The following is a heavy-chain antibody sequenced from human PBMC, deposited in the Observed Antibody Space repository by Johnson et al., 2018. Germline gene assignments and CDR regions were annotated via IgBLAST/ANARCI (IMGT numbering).Heavy chain of an antibody. V-gene: IGHV3-30*18. Sequence: VQLVESGGGVVQPGRSLRLSCAASGFTFSSYAMSWVRQAPGKGLEWVAVISYDGSNKYYADSVKGRFTISRDNSKNTLYLQMNSLRAEDTAVYYCAKDQELIHYYYYGMDVWGQVTTVTVSS. D-gene: IGHD1-7*01. CDR2: ISYDGSNK. J-gene: IGHJ6*02. CDR3: AKDQELIHYYYYGMDV. CDR1: GFTFSSYA.